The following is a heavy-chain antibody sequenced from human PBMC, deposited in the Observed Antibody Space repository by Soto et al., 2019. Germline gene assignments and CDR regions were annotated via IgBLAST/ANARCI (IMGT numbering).Heavy chain of an antibody. J-gene: IGHJ4*02. CDR3: ATRKWTLAYCGGDCYSYYFDY. CDR2: IIPIFGTA. CDR1: GGTFSSYA. Sequence: EASVKVSCKASGGTFSSYAISWVRQAPGQGLEWMGGIIPIFGTANYAQKFQGRVTITADESTSTAYMELSSLRSEDTAVYYCATRKWTLAYCGGDCYSYYFDYWGQGTLVTVST. D-gene: IGHD2-21*02. V-gene: IGHV1-69*13.